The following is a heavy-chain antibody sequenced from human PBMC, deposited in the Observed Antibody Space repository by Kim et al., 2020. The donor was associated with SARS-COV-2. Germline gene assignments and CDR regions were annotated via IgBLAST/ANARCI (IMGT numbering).Heavy chain of an antibody. V-gene: IGHV1-2*04. Sequence: ASVKVSCKASGYTFTGYYIHWVRQAPGQGLEWMGWINPNSGVTNYAQKFQGWVTMTRDTSISTAYMELSRLRSDDTAVYYCARELAVAGPYYYYGMDVWGQGTTVTVSS. CDR3: ARELAVAGPYYYYGMDV. J-gene: IGHJ6*02. CDR1: GYTFTGYY. CDR2: INPNSGVT. D-gene: IGHD6-19*01.